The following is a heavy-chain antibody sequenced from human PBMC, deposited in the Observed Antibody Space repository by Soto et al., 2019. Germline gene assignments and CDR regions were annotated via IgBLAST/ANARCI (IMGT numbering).Heavy chain of an antibody. CDR3: AKDRGDCRAARDYYGMDV. D-gene: IGHD6-13*01. V-gene: IGHV3-9*01. CDR2: ISWNSGSI. CDR1: GFTFDDYA. Sequence: GGSLRLSCGASGFTFDDYAMHWVRQAPGKGLEWVSGISWNSGSIGYADSVKGRFTISRDNAKNSLYLQMNSLRAEDTALYYCAKDRGDCRAARDYYGMDVWGQGTTVT. J-gene: IGHJ6*02.